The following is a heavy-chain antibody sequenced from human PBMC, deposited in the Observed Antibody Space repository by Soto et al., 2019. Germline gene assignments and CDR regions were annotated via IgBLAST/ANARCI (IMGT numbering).Heavy chain of an antibody. J-gene: IGHJ6*02. CDR1: GYTFTDYY. D-gene: IGHD2-15*01. V-gene: IGHV1-46*01. CDR2: FRPSFGTA. Sequence: ASVKVSCKTSGYTFTDYYMHCVRQAPGQGLEWMGVFRPSFGTANYAQKFQGRVTITADESTSTAYMELSSLRSEDTAVYYCARAADIVVVVAAKYYGMDVPGQATTLTLSS. CDR3: ARAADIVVVVAAKYYGMDV.